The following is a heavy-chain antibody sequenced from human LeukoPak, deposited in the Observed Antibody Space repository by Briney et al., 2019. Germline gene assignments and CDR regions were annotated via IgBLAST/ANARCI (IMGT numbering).Heavy chain of an antibody. J-gene: IGHJ4*02. V-gene: IGHV3-23*01. Sequence: PGGSLRLSCAASGFTFSSYAMSWVRQAPGKGLEWVSAISGSGGSTYYADSVEGRFTISRDNSKNTLYLQMSSLRPEDTAVYYCVKGIVVVTARAFDYWGQGTLVTVSS. D-gene: IGHD2-21*02. CDR3: VKGIVVVTARAFDY. CDR2: ISGSGGST. CDR1: GFTFSSYA.